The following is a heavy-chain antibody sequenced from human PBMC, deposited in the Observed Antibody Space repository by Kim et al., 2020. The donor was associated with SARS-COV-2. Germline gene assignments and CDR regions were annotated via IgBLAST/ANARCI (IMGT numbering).Heavy chain of an antibody. CDR1: GYTFTGYY. CDR2: INPNSGGT. D-gene: IGHD2-15*01. CDR3: ARVAGYCSGGICYSHYYYGMDV. V-gene: IGHV1-2*02. Sequence: ASVKVSCKASGYTFTGYYMHWVRQAPGQGLEWMGWINPNSGGTNYAQKFQGRVTMTRDTSISTAYMELSRLRSDDTAVYYCARVAGYCSGGICYSHYYYGMDVWGQGTTVTVSS. J-gene: IGHJ6*02.